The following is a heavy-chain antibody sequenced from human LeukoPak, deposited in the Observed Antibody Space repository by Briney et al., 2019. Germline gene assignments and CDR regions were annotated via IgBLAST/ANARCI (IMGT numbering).Heavy chain of an antibody. Sequence: SETLSLTCTVSGGSISSYYWSWIRQPPGKGLEGIGYIYYIGSTNYNPSLKSRVTISVDTSKNQFSLKLSSVTAADTAVYYCARGGGKWELLFDSWGQGTLVTVSS. J-gene: IGHJ4*02. V-gene: IGHV4-59*01. D-gene: IGHD1-26*01. CDR1: GGSISSYY. CDR2: IYYIGST. CDR3: ARGGGKWELLFDS.